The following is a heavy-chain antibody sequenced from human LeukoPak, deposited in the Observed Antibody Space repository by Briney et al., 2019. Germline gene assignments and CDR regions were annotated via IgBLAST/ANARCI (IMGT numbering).Heavy chain of an antibody. CDR2: INHSGST. J-gene: IGHJ1*01. D-gene: IGHD6-19*01. CDR3: ARATGYSSGRNRVSPEYFQH. CDR1: GGSFGGYY. V-gene: IGHV4-34*01. Sequence: SETLSLTCAVYGGSFGGYYWSWIRQPPGKGLEWIGEINHSGSTNYNPSLKSRVTISVDTSKNQFSLKLSSVTAADTAVYYCARATGYSSGRNRVSPEYFQHWGQGTLVTVSS.